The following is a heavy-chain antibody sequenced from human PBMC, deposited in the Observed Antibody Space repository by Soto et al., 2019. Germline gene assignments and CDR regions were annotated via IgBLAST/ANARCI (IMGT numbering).Heavy chain of an antibody. V-gene: IGHV1-18*01. Sequence: QVHLVQSGAEVKKPGASVKVSCKGSGYTFTSYGITCVRQAPGQGLEWMGWISAHNGNTDYAQRPQGRVTVTRDTSTSTAYMALRSLRSDDTAVYYCARGRYGDYWGQGALVTVSS. J-gene: IGHJ4*02. CDR1: GYTFTSYG. CDR2: ISAHNGNT. CDR3: ARGRYGDY. D-gene: IGHD1-1*01.